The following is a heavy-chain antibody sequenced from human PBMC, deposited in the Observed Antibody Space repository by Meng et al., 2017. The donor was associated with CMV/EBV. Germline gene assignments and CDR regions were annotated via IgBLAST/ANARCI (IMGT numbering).Heavy chain of an antibody. D-gene: IGHD1-26*01. J-gene: IGHJ4*02. V-gene: IGHV3-74*01. Sequence: GGSLRLSCAASGFTFSSYWMHWVRQAPEKGLVWVSRINSDGSSTNYADSVKGRFTISRDNAKNTLYLQMNSLRAEDTAVYYCARRQTSGSYGTFDHWGQGTLVTVSS. CDR3: ARRQTSGSYGTFDH. CDR1: GFTFSSYW. CDR2: INSDGSST.